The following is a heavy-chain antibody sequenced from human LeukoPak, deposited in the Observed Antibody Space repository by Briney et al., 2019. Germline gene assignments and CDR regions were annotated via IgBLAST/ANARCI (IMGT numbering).Heavy chain of an antibody. V-gene: IGHV1-18*01. CDR1: GYTFTSYG. D-gene: IGHD6-13*01. J-gene: IGHJ4*02. CDR2: ISAYNGNT. Sequence: ASVKVSCKASGYTFTSYGISWVRQAPGQGLERMGWISAYNGNTNYAQKLQGRVTMTTDTSTSTAYMELRSLRSDDTAVYYCARDPSSSLLGLVDYWGQGTLVTVSS. CDR3: ARDPSSSLLGLVDY.